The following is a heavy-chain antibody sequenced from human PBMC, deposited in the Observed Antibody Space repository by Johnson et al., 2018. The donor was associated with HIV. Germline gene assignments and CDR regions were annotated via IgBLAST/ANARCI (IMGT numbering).Heavy chain of an antibody. Sequence: VQLVESGGGILRPGGSLRLSCAASGFTFSSYAMHWVRQAPGKGLEWVANIKQDGSEKYYVDSVKGRFTISRDNAKNSVYLQMNSLRAEDTAVYYCARERTRITMILVARAYAFDMWGQGTMVTVSS. CDR1: GFTFSSYA. J-gene: IGHJ3*02. CDR3: ARERTRITMILVARAYAFDM. D-gene: IGHD3-22*01. V-gene: IGHV3-7*05. CDR2: IKQDGSEK.